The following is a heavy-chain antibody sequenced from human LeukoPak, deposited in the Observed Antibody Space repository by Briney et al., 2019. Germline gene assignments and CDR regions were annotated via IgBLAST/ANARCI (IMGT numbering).Heavy chain of an antibody. Sequence: SVKVSCXASGGTFSSYAISWVRQAHGQGLEWMGGIIPIFGTANYAQKFQGRVTITTDESTSTAYMELSSLRSEDTAVYYCARTMVRGVIVGFDYWGQGTLVTVSS. CDR2: IIPIFGTA. CDR3: ARTMVRGVIVGFDY. J-gene: IGHJ4*02. V-gene: IGHV1-69*05. CDR1: GGTFSSYA. D-gene: IGHD3-10*01.